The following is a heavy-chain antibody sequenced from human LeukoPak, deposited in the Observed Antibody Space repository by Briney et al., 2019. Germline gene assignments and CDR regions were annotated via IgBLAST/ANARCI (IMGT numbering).Heavy chain of an antibody. D-gene: IGHD6-6*01. Sequence: PGRSLRLSCAASGFTFTLYAMSWVRQAPGKGLEWVSGISGSGGPTYYADSVKGRFTISRDNAKNSLYLQMNSLRAEDTAVYYCAREYSSSVSFDPWGQGTLVTVSS. CDR3: AREYSSSVSFDP. V-gene: IGHV3-23*01. CDR1: GFTFTLYA. J-gene: IGHJ5*02. CDR2: ISGSGGPT.